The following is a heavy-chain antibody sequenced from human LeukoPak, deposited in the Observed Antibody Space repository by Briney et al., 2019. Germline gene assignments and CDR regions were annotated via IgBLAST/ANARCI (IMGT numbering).Heavy chain of an antibody. CDR2: INPDSGGT. Sequence: ASVKVSCKTSGYIFTGYYMYWVRQAPGQGLEWMGRINPDSGGTKYAQRFQGRVTMTRDTSSSKVYMEVSRLRTDDTAIYYCARGEECGGGSYVKSWGQGTLVTVSS. D-gene: IGHD2-15*01. CDR1: GYIFTGYY. J-gene: IGHJ4*02. V-gene: IGHV1-2*06. CDR3: ARGEECGGGSYVKS.